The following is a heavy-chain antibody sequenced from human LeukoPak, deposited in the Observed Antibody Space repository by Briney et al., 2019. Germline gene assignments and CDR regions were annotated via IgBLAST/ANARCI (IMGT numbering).Heavy chain of an antibody. CDR1: GVTFDVYG. CDR3: DCGGWFWELLFDY. J-gene: IGHJ4*02. Sequence: GGSLRLSWAASGVTFDVYGMSCVRQAPGKGLEWVSGINWNGGSTGYADSVKGRFTISRDNAKNSLYLQMNSLRAEDTALYYCDCGGWFWELLFDYWGQGTLVTVSS. V-gene: IGHV3-20*04. D-gene: IGHD3-10*01. CDR2: INWNGGST.